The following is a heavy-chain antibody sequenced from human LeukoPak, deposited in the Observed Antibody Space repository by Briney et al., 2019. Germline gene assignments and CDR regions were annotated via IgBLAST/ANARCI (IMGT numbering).Heavy chain of an antibody. D-gene: IGHD1-20*01. Sequence: GGSLRLSCAGSGFTYRPYAMSWVRQAPGKGLEWVSTLSGSGAITYYADSVKGRFTISRDNSKNTLYLQMNSLRAEDTAVYYCAKDRDNWNHFDYWGQGTLVTVSS. V-gene: IGHV3-23*01. J-gene: IGHJ4*02. CDR2: LSGSGAIT. CDR3: AKDRDNWNHFDY. CDR1: GFTYRPYA.